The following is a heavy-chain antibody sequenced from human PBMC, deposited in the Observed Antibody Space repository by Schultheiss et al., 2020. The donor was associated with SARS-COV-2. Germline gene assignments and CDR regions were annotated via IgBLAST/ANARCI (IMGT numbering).Heavy chain of an antibody. J-gene: IGHJ4*02. CDR3: AKDHSGIAAAGTYDY. CDR2: ISGSGGST. D-gene: IGHD6-13*01. CDR1: GFTVDDYA. V-gene: IGHV3-23*01. Sequence: GGSLRLSCTASGFTVDDYAMHWVRQAPGKGLEWVSAISGSGGSTYYADSGKGRFTIARDNSKNTLYLQMNSLRAEDTAVYYCAKDHSGIAAAGTYDYWCQGTLVTGSS.